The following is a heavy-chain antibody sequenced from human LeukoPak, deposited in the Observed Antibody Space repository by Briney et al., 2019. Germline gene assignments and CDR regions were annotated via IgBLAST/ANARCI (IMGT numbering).Heavy chain of an antibody. Sequence: GASVKVSCKAPGGTFSSYAISWVRQAPGQGLEWMGRIIPIFGIANYAQKFQGRVTITADKSTSTAYMELSSLRSEDTAVYYCAKYYYDSSGSANDAFDIWGQGTMVTVSS. D-gene: IGHD3-22*01. CDR2: IIPIFGIA. CDR3: AKYYYDSSGSANDAFDI. J-gene: IGHJ3*02. V-gene: IGHV1-69*04. CDR1: GGTFSSYA.